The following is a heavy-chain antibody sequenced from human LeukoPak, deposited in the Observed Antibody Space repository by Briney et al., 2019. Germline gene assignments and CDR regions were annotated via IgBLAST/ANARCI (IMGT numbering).Heavy chain of an antibody. CDR2: IYYSGST. J-gene: IGHJ4*02. V-gene: IGHV4-39*01. CDR1: GVSISSSSYY. Sequence: SETLSLTCTVSGVSISSSSYYWGWIRQPPGKGLEWIGSIYYSGSTYYNPSLKSRVTISVDTSKNQFSLKLSSVTAADTAVYYCARGRGYFGYWGQGTLVTVSS. CDR3: ARGRGYFGY.